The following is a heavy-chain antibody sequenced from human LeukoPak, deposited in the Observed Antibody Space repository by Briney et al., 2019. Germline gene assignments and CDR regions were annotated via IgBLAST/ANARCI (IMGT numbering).Heavy chain of an antibody. CDR3: AKLSYYDSSGYSDY. CDR2: IWYDGSNK. Sequence: GGSLRLSCAASGFTFSSYAMSWVRQAPGKGLEWVAVIWYDGSNKYYADSVKGRFTISRDNSKNTLYLQMNSLRAEDTAVYYRAKLSYYDSSGYSDYWGQGTLVTVSS. J-gene: IGHJ4*02. V-gene: IGHV3-33*06. CDR1: GFTFSSYA. D-gene: IGHD3-22*01.